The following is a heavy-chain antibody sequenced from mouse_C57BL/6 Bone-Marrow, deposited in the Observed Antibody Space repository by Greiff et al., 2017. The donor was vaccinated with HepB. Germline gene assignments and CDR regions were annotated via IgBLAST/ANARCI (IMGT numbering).Heavy chain of an antibody. CDR3: ASLSSDAMDY. CDR1: GFTFTDYY. Sequence: EVMLVESGGGLVQPGGSLSLSCAASGFTFTDYYMSWVRQPPGKALEWLGFIRNKANGYTTEYSSSVKGRFTISRDNSQSILYLQMNALRAEDSATYYCASLSSDAMDYWGQGTSVTVSS. J-gene: IGHJ4*01. V-gene: IGHV7-3*01. CDR2: IRNKANGYTT. D-gene: IGHD6-1*01.